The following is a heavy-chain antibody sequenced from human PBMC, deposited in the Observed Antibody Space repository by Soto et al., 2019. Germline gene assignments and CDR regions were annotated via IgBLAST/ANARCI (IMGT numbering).Heavy chain of an antibody. CDR1: GDTFNNNA. D-gene: IGHD2-21*02. CDR3: AREVVTVTTLGWFDS. V-gene: IGHV1-69*06. Sequence: QAQLVQSGTEVKKPGSSVKVSCRASGDTFNNNAITWMRQIPGRGLEWLGEIVPILGTTNYPQQFRGRVTITADTSTSTAYMELSRLTSEDTAISYCAREVVTVTTLGWFDSWGQGTLFTVSS. J-gene: IGHJ5*01. CDR2: IVPILGTT.